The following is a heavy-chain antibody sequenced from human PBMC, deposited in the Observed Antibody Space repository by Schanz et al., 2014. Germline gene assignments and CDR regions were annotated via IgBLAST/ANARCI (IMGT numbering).Heavy chain of an antibody. CDR3: ARDRRRYCSTASCLHDNWFDP. D-gene: IGHD2-2*01. Sequence: QVQLVQSGAEVKKPGSSMKVSCKASGGTFNSYTINWVRQAPGQGLEWMGRIIPILGIANYAQKVQGRVTMTTDTSTGTAYMELRSLRSDDTAVYYCARDRRRYCSTASCLHDNWFDPWGQGTLVIVSS. CDR1: GGTFNSYT. J-gene: IGHJ5*02. CDR2: IIPILGIA. V-gene: IGHV1-69*08.